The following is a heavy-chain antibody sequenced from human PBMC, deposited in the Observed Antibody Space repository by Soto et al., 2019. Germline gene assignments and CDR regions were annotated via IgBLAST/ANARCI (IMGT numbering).Heavy chain of an antibody. CDR3: TSRPSGMTYHAVFDF. CDR2: IKPDGSET. V-gene: IGHV3-7*03. CDR1: GLTFSGHW. J-gene: IGHJ4*02. Sequence: VPLVQSGGTLVQPGGSLRLSCAASGLTFSGHWMTWVRQTPGEGLQWVAAIKPDGSETFYVDSVKGRFTISRDNARNSLFLQMDSLRAEDTAVYYCTSRPSGMTYHAVFDFWGQGTLVTVSS. D-gene: IGHD2-21*02.